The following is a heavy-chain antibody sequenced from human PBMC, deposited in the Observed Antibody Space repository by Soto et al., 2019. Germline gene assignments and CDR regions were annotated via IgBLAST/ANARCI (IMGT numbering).Heavy chain of an antibody. CDR2: IHYSGST. J-gene: IGHJ5*02. D-gene: IGHD6-13*01. V-gene: IGHV4-59*01. CDR3: ARAIMYTSTWFDWFDP. CDR1: DGSISSYY. Sequence: SETLSLTCTVSDGSISSYYWTWIRQPPGKGLEWIAYIHYSGSTNYNPSLKSRVTISVDTSKNQFSLKLSSVTAADTAVYYCARAIMYTSTWFDWFDPWGQGTLVTVSS.